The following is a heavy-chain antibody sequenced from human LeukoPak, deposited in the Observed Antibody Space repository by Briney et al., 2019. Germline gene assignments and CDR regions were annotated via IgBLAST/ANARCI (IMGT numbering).Heavy chain of an antibody. CDR2: MRSDGSNK. CDR3: AKDICYYGRSGYRGSY. J-gene: IGHJ4*02. V-gene: IGHV3-30*02. Sequence: GGSLRLSCAASGFTFSSYGMHWVRQAPGKGLEWVAFMRSDGSNKYYADSVKGRFTISRDTSKHTLYLQMNSLRAEDTAVYYCAKDICYYGRSGYRGSYWGGGTMATVSS. CDR1: GFTFSSYG. D-gene: IGHD3-22*01.